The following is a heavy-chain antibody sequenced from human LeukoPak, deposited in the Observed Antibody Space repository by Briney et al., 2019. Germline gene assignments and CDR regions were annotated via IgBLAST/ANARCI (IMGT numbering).Heavy chain of an antibody. V-gene: IGHV3-7*01. Sequence: GGSLRLSCAASGFTFSTYWMSWVRQAPGKGLEWVANIKQDGNEKCYLDSVKGRFTISRDNAKNSLYLQMNSLRAEDTAVYFCTREAAAGIDYWGQGTLVTVSS. J-gene: IGHJ4*02. CDR1: GFTFSTYW. CDR3: TREAAAGIDY. D-gene: IGHD6-13*01. CDR2: IKQDGNEK.